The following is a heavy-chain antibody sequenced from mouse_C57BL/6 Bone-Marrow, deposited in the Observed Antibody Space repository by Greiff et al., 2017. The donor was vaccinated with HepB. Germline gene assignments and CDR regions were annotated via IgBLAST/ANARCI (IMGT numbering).Heavy chain of an antibody. CDR2: IYPGDGDT. CDR3: ARRDDGYPAGFAY. Sequence: VQLQQSGPELVKPGASVKISCKASGYAFSSSWMNWVKQRPGKGLEWIGRIYPGDGDTNYNGKFKGKATLTADKSSSTAYMQLSSLTSEDSAVYFCARRDDGYPAGFAYWGQGTLVTVSA. J-gene: IGHJ3*01. D-gene: IGHD2-3*01. V-gene: IGHV1-82*01. CDR1: GYAFSSSW.